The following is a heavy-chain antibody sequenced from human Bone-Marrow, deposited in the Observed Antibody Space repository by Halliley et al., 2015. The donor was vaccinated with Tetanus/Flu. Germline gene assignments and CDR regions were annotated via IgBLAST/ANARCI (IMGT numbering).Heavy chain of an antibody. Sequence: SLRLSCEVSGFTFSRYAMSWVRQAPGKGLEWVSAISGSGDSTYYADSVKGRFTISRDNSKKTLYLHMNSLSGEDTAVYYCAKDGGFDVYVWGHYRYTSPPVFDYWGQGTLVTVSS. V-gene: IGHV3-23*01. D-gene: IGHD3-16*02. CDR3: AKDGGFDVYVWGHYRYTSPPVFDY. J-gene: IGHJ4*02. CDR1: GFTFSRYA. CDR2: ISGSGDST.